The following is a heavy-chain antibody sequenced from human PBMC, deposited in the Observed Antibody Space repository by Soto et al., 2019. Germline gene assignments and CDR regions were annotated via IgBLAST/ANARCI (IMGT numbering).Heavy chain of an antibody. CDR3: ARRSTRSTSCYPFDY. CDR2: IYDSGST. V-gene: IGHV4-39*07. J-gene: IGHJ4*02. Sequence: PSETLSLTCTVSGGSISSSSYYWGWIRQPPGKGLEWIGSIYDSGSTYYNPSPKSRVTISVDTSKNQFSQKLSSVTAADTAVYYCARRSTRSTSCYPFDYWGQGTLVTVSS. CDR1: GGSISSSSYY. D-gene: IGHD2-2*01.